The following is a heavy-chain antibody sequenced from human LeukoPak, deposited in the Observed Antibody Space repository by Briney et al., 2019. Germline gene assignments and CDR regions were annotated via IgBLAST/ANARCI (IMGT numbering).Heavy chain of an antibody. D-gene: IGHD6-6*01. V-gene: IGHV3-74*01. CDR1: GFTFSTYW. Sequence: GGSLRLSCAASGFTFSTYWMHWVRQAPGKGLVWVSRFNSDGRSTHYADSVKGRFTISRDNAKNTLYLQMNSLRAEDTAVYYCARDPESSSFFDYWGQGTLVTVSS. CDR2: FNSDGRST. J-gene: IGHJ4*02. CDR3: ARDPESSSFFDY.